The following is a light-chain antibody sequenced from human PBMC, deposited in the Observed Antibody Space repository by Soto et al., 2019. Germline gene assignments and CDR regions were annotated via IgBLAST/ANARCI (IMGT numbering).Light chain of an antibody. Sequence: QSALTQPRSVSGSPGQSVTISCTGTSSDVGGYNYVSWYQQHPGKAPKLMIYDVSKRPSGVPDRFSGSKSGNTASLTISGLQAEDDADYYCCSCAGNYAVVFGGGTKLTVL. V-gene: IGLV2-11*01. CDR1: SSDVGGYNY. CDR2: DVS. J-gene: IGLJ2*01. CDR3: CSCAGNYAVV.